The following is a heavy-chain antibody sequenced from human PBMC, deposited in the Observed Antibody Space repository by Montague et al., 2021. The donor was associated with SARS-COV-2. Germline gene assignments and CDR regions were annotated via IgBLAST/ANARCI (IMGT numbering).Heavy chain of an antibody. CDR2: ISSSGSPI. D-gene: IGHD6-19*01. CDR1: GFTFGSYE. V-gene: IGHV3-48*03. Sequence: SLRLSCAASGFTFGSYEMNWFRQAPGKGPEWVSYISSSGSPIYYADSVKGRFTISRDNAKTSLYLQMNSLRAEDTAIYYCAREYVIAVAGTFIDCWGQGTLVTVSS. CDR3: AREYVIAVAGTFIDC. J-gene: IGHJ4*02.